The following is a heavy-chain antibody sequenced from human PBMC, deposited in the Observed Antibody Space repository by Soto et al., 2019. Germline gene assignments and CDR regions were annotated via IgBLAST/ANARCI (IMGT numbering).Heavy chain of an antibody. V-gene: IGHV4-34*01. J-gene: IGHJ6*03. CDR3: ARGRGLRFLEWPRYYYYYMDV. D-gene: IGHD3-3*01. Sequence: QVQLQQWGAGLLKPSETLSLTCAVYGGSFSGYYWSWIRQPPGKGLEWIGEINHSGSTNYKPSLKRRVTISVDTCKNQVSRKLSSVTAADTAVYYCARGRGLRFLEWPRYYYYYMDVWGKGTTVTVSS. CDR2: INHSGST. CDR1: GGSFSGYY.